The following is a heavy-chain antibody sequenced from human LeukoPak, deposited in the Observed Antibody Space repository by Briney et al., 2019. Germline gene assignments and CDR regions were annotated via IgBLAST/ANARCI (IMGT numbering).Heavy chain of an antibody. J-gene: IGHJ4*02. Sequence: ASVKVSCKTSGYTFTGFYMHWVRQAPGRGLEWMGWINPTSGGTNYAQKFQGRVTMTRDTSISTAYMELSRLTSDDTAVYYCARVYYYYDSSGILTLYFDYWGQGTLVTVSS. CDR1: GYTFTGFY. CDR3: ARVYYYYDSSGILTLYFDY. CDR2: INPTSGGT. D-gene: IGHD3-22*01. V-gene: IGHV1-2*02.